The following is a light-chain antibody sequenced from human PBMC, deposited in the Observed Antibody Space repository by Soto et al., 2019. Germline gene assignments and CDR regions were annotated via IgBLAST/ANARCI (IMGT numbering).Light chain of an antibody. CDR2: WAS. V-gene: IGKV4-1*01. CDR3: QQYYGSPRT. CDR1: QSVLYTSNNKNY. Sequence: DIVMTQSPDSLAVSLGERATINCKSSQSVLYTSNNKNYLAWYQQKAGQPPKLLIYWASTREFGVPDRFSGSGSGTDFTLTISSLQAEDVAVYYRQQYYGSPRTFGQGTKVDIK. J-gene: IGKJ1*01.